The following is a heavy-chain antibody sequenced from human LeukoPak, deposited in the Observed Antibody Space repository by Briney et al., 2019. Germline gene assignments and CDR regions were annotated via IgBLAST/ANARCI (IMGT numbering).Heavy chain of an antibody. J-gene: IGHJ4*02. Sequence: SETLSLTCTVSGGSISSSSYYWGWIRQPPGKGLEWIGSIYYSGSTYYNPSLKSRVTISVDTSKNQFSLKLSSVTAADTAVYYCARSFNPDYYDSSGYGRGFDYWGQGTLVTVSS. CDR1: GGSISSSSYY. CDR3: ARSFNPDYYDSSGYGRGFDY. V-gene: IGHV4-39*07. D-gene: IGHD3-22*01. CDR2: IYYSGST.